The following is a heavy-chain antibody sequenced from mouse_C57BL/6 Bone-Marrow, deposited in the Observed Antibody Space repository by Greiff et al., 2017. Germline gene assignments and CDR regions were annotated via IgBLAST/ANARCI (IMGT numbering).Heavy chain of an antibody. CDR3: AIPYKCNYWYFGV. CDR1: GYTFTSYW. J-gene: IGHJ1*03. V-gene: IGHV1-55*01. Sequence: QVKLQQPGAELVKPGASVKMSCKASGYTFTSYWLTWVQQRPGQGLEWSGDIYPGSGSTNYNEKFKSKATLTVDTSSSTAYMPLSSLSSEDSAFYYIAIPYKCNYWYFGVWGTGTTVTVSS. CDR2: IYPGSGST. D-gene: IGHD2-10*01.